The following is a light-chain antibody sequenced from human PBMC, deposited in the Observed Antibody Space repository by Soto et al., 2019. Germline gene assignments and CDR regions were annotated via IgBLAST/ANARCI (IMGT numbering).Light chain of an antibody. J-gene: IGKJ1*01. V-gene: IGKV1-5*03. CDR3: QQYNGYSWT. Sequence: IRMTQSPSTQSASIGDRVTITCRASQSIGNWLAWYQQKPGRAPKLLMYEASSLESGVPSRFSGSGSGTEFTLTISGLQPDDFATYHCQQYNGYSWTFGRGTKVDIK. CDR2: EAS. CDR1: QSIGNW.